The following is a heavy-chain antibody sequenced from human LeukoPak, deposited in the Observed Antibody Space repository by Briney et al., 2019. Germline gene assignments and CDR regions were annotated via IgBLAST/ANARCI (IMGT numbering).Heavy chain of an antibody. CDR2: IIPIFGIA. D-gene: IGHD1-26*01. CDR3: ARDIVGAQMYYSDY. J-gene: IGHJ4*02. CDR1: GGTFSSYA. V-gene: IGHV1-69*04. Sequence: SVKVSCKASGGTFSSYAISWVRQAPGQGLEWMGRIIPIFGIANYAQKFQGRVTITADKSTSTAYMELSSLRSEDTAVYYCARDIVGAQMYYSDYWGQGTLVTVSS.